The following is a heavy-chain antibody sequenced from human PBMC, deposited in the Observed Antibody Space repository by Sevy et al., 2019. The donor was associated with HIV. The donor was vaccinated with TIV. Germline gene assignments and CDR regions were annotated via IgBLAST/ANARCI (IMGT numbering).Heavy chain of an antibody. CDR2: SGST. Sequence: SETLSLTCTVSGVSISPYYWAWIRQPPGKGLECIGFSGSTNYNPTLKNRVTTSVDTSKNQFSLKLSSVTAADTAIYYCARGGPNQHQLDYFDYWGQGTLVTVSS. V-gene: IGHV4-59*01. J-gene: IGHJ4*02. CDR1: GVSISPYY. CDR3: ARGGPNQHQLDYFDY. D-gene: IGHD1-1*01.